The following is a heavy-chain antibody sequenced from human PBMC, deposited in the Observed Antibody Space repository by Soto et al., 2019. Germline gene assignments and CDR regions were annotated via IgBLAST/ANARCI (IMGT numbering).Heavy chain of an antibody. CDR1: GGSISSGGYY. CDR3: ARVWYYGSGSSYYGMDV. D-gene: IGHD3-10*01. V-gene: IGHV4-31*03. J-gene: IGHJ6*02. Sequence: PSETLSLTCTVSGGSISSGGYYWSWIRQHPGKGLEWIGYIYYSGSTYYNPSLKSRVTISVDTSKNQFSLKLSSVTAADTAVYYCARVWYYGSGSSYYGMDVWGQGTTVTVSS. CDR2: IYYSGST.